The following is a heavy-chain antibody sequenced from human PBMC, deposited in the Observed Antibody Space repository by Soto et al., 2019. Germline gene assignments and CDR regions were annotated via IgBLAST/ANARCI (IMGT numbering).Heavy chain of an antibody. V-gene: IGHV3-23*01. Sequence: EVQLLESGGGLVQPGGSLRLSCAASGFTFSSYAMSWVRQAPGKGLEWVSAISGSGGSTYYADSVKGRFTISRDNSKNTLYLQMNSLSAEDTAVYYCATFGSYWSGYWSPQRNEFDYWGQGTLVTVSS. J-gene: IGHJ4*02. CDR1: GFTFSSYA. D-gene: IGHD3-3*01. CDR3: ATFGSYWSGYWSPQRNEFDY. CDR2: ISGSGGST.